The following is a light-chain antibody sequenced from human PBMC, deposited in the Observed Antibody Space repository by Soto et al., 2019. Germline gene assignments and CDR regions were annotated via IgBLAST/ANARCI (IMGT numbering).Light chain of an antibody. J-gene: IGKJ3*01. CDR2: DAS. V-gene: IGKV1-33*01. CDR3: QHCDYLPI. Sequence: DIHMTQSPSSLSASVGDRVTITCQASHDITSFLNWYQQKPGRAPKLLIYDASILEAGVPTRFSGSGSGTHFTFTISSLQPEDVATYYCQHCDYLPIFGPGTKVDFK. CDR1: HDITSF.